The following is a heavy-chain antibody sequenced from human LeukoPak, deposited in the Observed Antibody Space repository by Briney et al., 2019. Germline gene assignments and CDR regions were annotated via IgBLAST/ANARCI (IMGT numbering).Heavy chain of an antibody. J-gene: IGHJ6*03. Sequence: PSETLSLTCTVSGGSISSYYWSWIRQPPGKGLEWIGYIYHSGSTNYNPSLRSRVTISVDTSKNQFSLKLSSVTAADTAVYYCARIGSGWLNYYYYMDVWGKGTTVTVSS. D-gene: IGHD6-19*01. V-gene: IGHV4-59*01. CDR1: GGSISSYY. CDR3: ARIGSGWLNYYYYMDV. CDR2: IYHSGST.